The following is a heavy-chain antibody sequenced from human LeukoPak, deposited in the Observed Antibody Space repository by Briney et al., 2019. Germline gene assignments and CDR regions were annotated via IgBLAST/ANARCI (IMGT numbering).Heavy chain of an antibody. CDR2: INHSGST. CDR1: GGSFSGYY. CDR3: AREMVRGVIRNYFDY. Sequence: SETLSLTCAVYGGSFSGYYWSWIRQPPGKGLEWIGEINHSGSTNYNPSLKSQVTISVDTSKNQFSLKLSSVTAADTAVYYCAREMVRGVIRNYFDYWGQGTLVTVSS. V-gene: IGHV4-34*01. J-gene: IGHJ4*02. D-gene: IGHD3-10*01.